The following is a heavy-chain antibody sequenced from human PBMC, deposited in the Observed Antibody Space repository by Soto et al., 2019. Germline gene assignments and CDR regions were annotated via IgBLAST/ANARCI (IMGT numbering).Heavy chain of an antibody. CDR3: TRSWLVDRDYYYYYGMDV. Sequence: GGSLRLSCTASGFTFGDYAMSWFRQAPGKGLEWVGFIRSKAYGGTTEYAASVKGRFTISRDDSKSIAYLQMNSLKTEDTAVYYCTRSWLVDRDYYYYYGMDVWGQGTTVTVS. D-gene: IGHD6-19*01. CDR1: GFTFGDYA. V-gene: IGHV3-49*03. J-gene: IGHJ6*02. CDR2: IRSKAYGGTT.